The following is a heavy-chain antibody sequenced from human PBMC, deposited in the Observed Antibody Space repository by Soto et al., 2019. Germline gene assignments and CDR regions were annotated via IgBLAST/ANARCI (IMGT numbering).Heavy chain of an antibody. CDR2: IKQDGSEK. CDR3: ARQYHDFWSGYYNYYYYGMDV. CDR1: GFTFSSYW. V-gene: IGHV3-7*03. Sequence: GGSLRLSCAASGFTFSSYWMSWVRQAPGKGLEWVANIKQDGSEKYYVDSVKGRFTISRDNAKNSLYLQMNSLRAEDTAVYYCARQYHDFWSGYYNYYYYGMDVWGQGTTVTVSS. D-gene: IGHD3-3*01. J-gene: IGHJ6*02.